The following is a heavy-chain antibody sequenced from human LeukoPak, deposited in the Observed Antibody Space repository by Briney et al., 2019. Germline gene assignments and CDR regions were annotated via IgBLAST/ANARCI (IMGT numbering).Heavy chain of an antibody. CDR3: ARGSGIAVAYYYYMDV. J-gene: IGHJ6*03. Sequence: PGGSLRLSCAASGFTFSTYNMNWVRQAPGKGLEWVSSISGSSSYIYYADSVKGRFTISRDNAKNSLYLQMNSLRAEDTAVYYCARGSGIAVAYYYYMDVWGKGTTVPVSS. D-gene: IGHD6-19*01. V-gene: IGHV3-21*01. CDR1: GFTFSTYN. CDR2: ISGSSSYI.